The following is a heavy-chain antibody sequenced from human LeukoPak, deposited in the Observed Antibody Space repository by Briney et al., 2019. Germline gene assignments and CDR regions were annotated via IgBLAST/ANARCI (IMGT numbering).Heavy chain of an antibody. Sequence: PGGSLRLSCAASGFTFSSYAMSWVRQAPGKGLEWVSAISGSGGSTYYADSVKGRFTISRDNSKNTLYLQMNSLRAEDTAVYYCAKDRDSVWSTTSFDYWGQGTLVTVSS. J-gene: IGHJ4*02. CDR1: GFTFSSYA. CDR2: ISGSGGST. D-gene: IGHD1-26*01. V-gene: IGHV3-23*01. CDR3: AKDRDSVWSTTSFDY.